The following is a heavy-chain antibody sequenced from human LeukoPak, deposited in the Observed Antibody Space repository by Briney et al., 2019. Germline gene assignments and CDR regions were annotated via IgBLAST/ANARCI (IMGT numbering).Heavy chain of an antibody. V-gene: IGHV3-49*04. CDR1: GFTFGDYA. Sequence: GRSLRLSCTASGFTFGDYAMSWVRQAQGKGLEWVGFIRSKAYGGTTEYAASVKGRFTISRDDSKSIAYLQMNSLKTEDTAVYYCTREGKDYVWGSYQGDYFDYWGQGTLVTVSS. CDR3: TREGKDYVWGSYQGDYFDY. D-gene: IGHD3-16*02. J-gene: IGHJ4*02. CDR2: IRSKAYGGTT.